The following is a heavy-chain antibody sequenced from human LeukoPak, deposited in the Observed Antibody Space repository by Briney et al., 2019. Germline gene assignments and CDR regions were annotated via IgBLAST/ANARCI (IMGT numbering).Heavy chain of an antibody. V-gene: IGHV1-18*01. D-gene: IGHD2-15*01. CDR3: AVYAPGYCSGGSCYSVIDYFDY. J-gene: IGHJ4*02. Sequence: GASVKVSCKASGYTFTSYGISWVRQAPGQGPEWMGWISAYNGNTNYAQKLQGRVTMTTDTSTSTAYMELRSLRSDDTAVYYCAVYAPGYCSGGSCYSVIDYFDYWGQGTLVTVSS. CDR1: GYTFTSYG. CDR2: ISAYNGNT.